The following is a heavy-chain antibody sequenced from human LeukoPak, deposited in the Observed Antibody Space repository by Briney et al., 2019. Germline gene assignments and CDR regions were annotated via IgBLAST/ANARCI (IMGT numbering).Heavy chain of an antibody. Sequence: PGGSLRLSCAASGFTFSSYGMHWVRQAPGKGLEWVAVIWYDGSNKYYADSVKGRFTISRDNSKNTLYLQMNSLRAEDTAVYYCAGTGTMVRGVVYYYYYGMDVWGQGTTVTVSS. J-gene: IGHJ6*02. V-gene: IGHV3-33*01. D-gene: IGHD3-10*01. CDR2: IWYDGSNK. CDR3: AGTGTMVRGVVYYYYYGMDV. CDR1: GFTFSSYG.